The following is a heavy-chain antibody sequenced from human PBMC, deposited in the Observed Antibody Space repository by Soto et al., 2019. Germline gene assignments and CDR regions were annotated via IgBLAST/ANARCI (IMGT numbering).Heavy chain of an antibody. CDR1: GFTFSRYW. V-gene: IGHV3-74*01. J-gene: IGHJ6*02. Sequence: GGSLRLSCAASGFTFSRYWMHWVRQVPGKGLVWLSRINGDGSSTNNADSVKGRFTISRDNAKNTLYLQMNSLTAEDTAVYFCASCGLYNDYYYFGMDVWGRGTTVTVSS. CDR2: INGDGSST. CDR3: ASCGLYNDYYYFGMDV. D-gene: IGHD1-1*01.